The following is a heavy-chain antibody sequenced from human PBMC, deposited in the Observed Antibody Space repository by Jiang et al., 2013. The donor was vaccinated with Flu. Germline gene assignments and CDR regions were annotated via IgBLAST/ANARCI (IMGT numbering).Heavy chain of an antibody. CDR2: IYPGDSDT. V-gene: IGHV5-51*03. Sequence: KKPGESLKISCKGSGYSFTSYWIGWVRQMPGKGLEWMGIIYPGDSDTRYSPSFQGQVTIPADKSISAAYLQWSSLKTSDTAIYYCARPDYDVLTGANYYYYAMDVWGQGTTVTVSS. J-gene: IGHJ6*02. CDR3: ARPDYDVLTGANYYYYAMDV. D-gene: IGHD3-9*01. CDR1: GYSFTSYW.